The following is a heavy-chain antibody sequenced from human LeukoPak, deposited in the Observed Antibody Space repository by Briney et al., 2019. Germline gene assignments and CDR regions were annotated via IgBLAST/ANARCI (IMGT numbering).Heavy chain of an antibody. CDR1: GGTFSSYA. CDR2: ISAYNGNT. Sequence: ASVKVSCKASGGTFSSYAISWVRQAPGQGLEWMGWISAYNGNTNYAQKFQGRVTITTDESTSTAYMELSSLRSEDTAVYYCARESGSYFDYWGQGTLVTVSS. V-gene: IGHV1-69*05. J-gene: IGHJ4*02. D-gene: IGHD1-26*01. CDR3: ARESGSYFDY.